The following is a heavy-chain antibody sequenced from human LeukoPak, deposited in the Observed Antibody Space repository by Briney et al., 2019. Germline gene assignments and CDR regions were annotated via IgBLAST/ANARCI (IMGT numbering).Heavy chain of an antibody. J-gene: IGHJ4*02. CDR1: GGSISSSSYY. Sequence: PSETLSLTCTVSGGSISSSSYYWGWIRQPPGKGLEWIGSIYYSGSTYYNPSLKSRVTISVDTSKNQFSLRLSSATAADTAVYYCASSANYGGNSGYFDSWGQGTLVTVSS. V-gene: IGHV4-39*01. D-gene: IGHD4-23*01. CDR2: IYYSGST. CDR3: ASSANYGGNSGYFDS.